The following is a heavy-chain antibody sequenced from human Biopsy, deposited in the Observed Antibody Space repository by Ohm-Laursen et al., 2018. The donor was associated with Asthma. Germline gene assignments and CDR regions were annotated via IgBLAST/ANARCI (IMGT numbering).Heavy chain of an antibody. D-gene: IGHD3-22*01. Sequence: GTLSLTCVVYGGSFSSYYWGWIRQPPGKGMEWIGSMYHSGSPYYHPSLKSRATISVDTSKNQLSLKMSSVTAADTAVYFCVRHQYSSSWSTFDYWGQGALVTVSS. J-gene: IGHJ4*02. CDR2: MYHSGSP. CDR1: GGSFSSYY. CDR3: VRHQYSSSWSTFDY. V-gene: IGHV4-39*01.